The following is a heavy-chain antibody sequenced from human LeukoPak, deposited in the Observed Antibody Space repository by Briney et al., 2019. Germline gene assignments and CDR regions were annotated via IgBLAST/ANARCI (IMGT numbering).Heavy chain of an antibody. CDR1: GYTFTSYG. V-gene: IGHV1-18*01. CDR3: ARDTVSLRGSRRIHTDH. J-gene: IGHJ4*02. D-gene: IGHD5-12*01. Sequence: GASVKISCKASGYTFTSYGISWVRQAPGQGLEWMGWISAYNGNTNYAQKLQGRVTMTTDTSTSTAYTELRSLRSDDTAVYYCARDTVSLRGSRRIHTDHWGQGTLVTVSS. CDR2: ISAYNGNT.